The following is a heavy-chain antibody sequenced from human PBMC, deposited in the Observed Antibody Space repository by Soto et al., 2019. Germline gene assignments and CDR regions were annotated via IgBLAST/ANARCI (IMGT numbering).Heavy chain of an antibody. CDR3: ARDAAWQTQPDCTNGVCLTSLYYYYGMDV. D-gene: IGHD2-8*01. V-gene: IGHV1-18*04. J-gene: IGHJ6*02. CDR2: ISAYNGNT. Sequence: GASVKVSCKASGYTFTSYGISWVRQAPGQGLEWMGWISAYNGNTNYAQKLQGRVTMTTDTSTSTAYMELRSLRSDDTAVYYCARDAAWQTQPDCTNGVCLTSLYYYYGMDVWGQGTTVTVSS. CDR1: GYTFTSYG.